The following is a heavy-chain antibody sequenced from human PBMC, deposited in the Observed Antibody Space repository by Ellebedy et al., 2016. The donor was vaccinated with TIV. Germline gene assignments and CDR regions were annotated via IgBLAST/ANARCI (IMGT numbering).Heavy chain of an antibody. Sequence: GESLKISCAASGFTFSPYAMAWVRQAPGKGLEWVSGIVGSGAEKYAASVKGRFTISRDNSKNTLYLQMNSLRAEDTAVYYCAKEGIAGAGTGWFYYYGMDVWGQGTTVTVSS. D-gene: IGHD6-13*01. CDR1: GFTFSPYA. V-gene: IGHV3-23*01. CDR2: IVGSGA. CDR3: AKEGIAGAGTGWFYYYGMDV. J-gene: IGHJ6*02.